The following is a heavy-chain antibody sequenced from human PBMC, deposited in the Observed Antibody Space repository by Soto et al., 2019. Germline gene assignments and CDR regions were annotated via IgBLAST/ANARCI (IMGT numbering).Heavy chain of an antibody. CDR2: ILVDGRT. CDR1: GFFCSSYD. Sequence: GGSLSLSCAASGFFCSSYDMSWVRQAPGKGLEWVSTILVDGRTFYVDSVKGRFTISRDSSQNTVYLQMNSLTVGDTALYYCAKATATGGGAFDICGQGTMVTVSS. D-gene: IGHD2-8*02. J-gene: IGHJ3*02. V-gene: IGHV3-23*01. CDR3: AKATATGGGAFDI.